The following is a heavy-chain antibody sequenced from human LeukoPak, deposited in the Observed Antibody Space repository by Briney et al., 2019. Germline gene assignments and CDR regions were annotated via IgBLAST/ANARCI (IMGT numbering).Heavy chain of an antibody. CDR2: VSGSGGST. Sequence: GGSLRLSCAASAFTFSSYAMSWVRQSAGDGREWVSGVSGSGGSTYYAESVKGRFTISRDNSENTMYLQMNSLSAEDTAVYYCAKDQLSGYSGLSFDYWGQGTLVTVSS. CDR1: AFTFSSYA. J-gene: IGHJ4*02. CDR3: AKDQLSGYSGLSFDY. D-gene: IGHD5-12*01. V-gene: IGHV3-23*01.